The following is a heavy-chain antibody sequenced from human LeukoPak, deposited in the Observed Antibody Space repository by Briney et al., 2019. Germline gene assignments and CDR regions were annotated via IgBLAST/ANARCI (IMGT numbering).Heavy chain of an antibody. J-gene: IGHJ6*02. CDR2: IYNIGST. D-gene: IGHD3-3*01. CDR3: ARTIRPGYYYGMDV. Sequence: TSETLSLTRSVSGGSISTYYWSWIRQPPGKGLEWIGYIYNIGSTNYNPSLKSRVTMSVDTSKNQFSLKLISVTAADTAVYYCARTIRPGYYYGMDVWGPGTTVTVSS. CDR1: GGSISTYY. V-gene: IGHV4-59*01.